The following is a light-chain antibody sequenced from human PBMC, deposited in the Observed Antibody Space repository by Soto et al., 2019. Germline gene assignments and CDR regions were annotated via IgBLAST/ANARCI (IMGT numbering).Light chain of an antibody. J-gene: IGLJ1*01. CDR1: SPNIGGNS. V-gene: IGLV1-51*01. CDR3: GSWDSSLSAYV. CDR2: DDD. Sequence: QSVMTQPPSVSAAPGQRVPSSCSGSSPNIGGNSVSWYQQLPGTAPKLLIYDDDKRPSGIPDRFSGSKSGTSATLGITGFQTGDEADYYCGSWDSSLSAYVFGTGTKLTVL.